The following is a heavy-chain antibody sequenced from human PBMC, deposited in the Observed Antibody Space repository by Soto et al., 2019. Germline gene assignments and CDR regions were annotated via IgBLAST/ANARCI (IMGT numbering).Heavy chain of an antibody. J-gene: IGHJ6*02. CDR1: GFTFSSYG. D-gene: IGHD3-10*01. CDR3: AKVGPGLLWFGELSGGMDV. CDR2: ISYDGSNK. Sequence: QVQLVESGGGVVQPGRSLRLSCAASGFTFSSYGMHWVRQAPGKGLEWVAVISYDGSNKYYADSVKGRFTISRDNSKNTLYLQMNSLRAEDTAVYYCAKVGPGLLWFGELSGGMDVWGQGTTVTVSS. V-gene: IGHV3-30*18.